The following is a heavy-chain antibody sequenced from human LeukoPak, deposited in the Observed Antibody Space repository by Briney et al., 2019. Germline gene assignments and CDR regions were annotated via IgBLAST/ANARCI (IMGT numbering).Heavy chain of an antibody. CDR1: GGYISSGGYS. Sequence: SQTLSLTCAVSGGYISSGGYSWSWIRQPPGKGLEWIGYIFYSGITYYNPSLKSRVTISVDTSKNQFSLKLSSVTAADTAVYFCARGPYSYDSSGAFDIWGQGTMVTVSS. V-gene: IGHV4-30-4*07. CDR2: IFYSGIT. J-gene: IGHJ3*02. D-gene: IGHD3-22*01. CDR3: ARGPYSYDSSGAFDI.